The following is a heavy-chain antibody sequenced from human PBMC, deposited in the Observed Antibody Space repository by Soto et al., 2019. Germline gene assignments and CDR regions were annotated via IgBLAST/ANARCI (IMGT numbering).Heavy chain of an antibody. CDR2: TYYSGST. J-gene: IGHJ6*02. V-gene: IGHV4-31*03. CDR1: GGSISSGGNY. CDR3: ARSQRFGDWQRPHYYYGMDV. D-gene: IGHD3-10*01. Sequence: PSETLSLTCTVSGGSISSGGNYWSWVRQHPGKGLEWIGSTYYSGSTYYNPSLQSRVTISIDTSKNQFSLKLTSVTAADTAVYYCARSQRFGDWQRPHYYYGMDVWGQGTTVTVSS.